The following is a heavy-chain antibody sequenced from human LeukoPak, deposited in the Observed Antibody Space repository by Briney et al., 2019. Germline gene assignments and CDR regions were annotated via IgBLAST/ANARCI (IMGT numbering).Heavy chain of an antibody. CDR1: GGSFSGYY. V-gene: IGHV4-34*01. Sequence: PSETLSLTCAVYGGSFSGYYWSWIRQPPGKGLEWIGEINHSGSTNYNPSLKSRVTISVDTSKNQFSLKLSSVTAADTAVYYCARFMAIVSYFDYWGQGTLVTVSS. CDR3: ARFMAIVSYFDY. J-gene: IGHJ4*02. CDR2: INHSGST. D-gene: IGHD3-16*02.